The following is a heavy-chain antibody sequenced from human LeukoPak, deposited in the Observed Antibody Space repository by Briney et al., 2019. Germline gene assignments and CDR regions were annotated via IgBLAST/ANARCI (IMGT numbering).Heavy chain of an antibody. CDR2: ISYSGTT. CDR1: GGSISSGDYF. V-gene: IGHV4-61*08. Sequence: TSETLSLTCTVSGGSISSGDYFWSWIRQSPGRGLEWLGYISYSGTTKYNPSLKSRVTISVDTSKNQFSLRLSSVTAADTAVYYCATGYNYGYGDYYMDVWGQGTTVTVSS. J-gene: IGHJ6*03. D-gene: IGHD5-18*01. CDR3: ATGYNYGYGDYYMDV.